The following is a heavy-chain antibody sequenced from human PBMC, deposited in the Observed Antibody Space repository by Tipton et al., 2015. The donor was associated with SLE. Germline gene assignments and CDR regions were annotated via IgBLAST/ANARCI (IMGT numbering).Heavy chain of an antibody. D-gene: IGHD2-8*02. CDR1: GGSISSYY. J-gene: IGHJ5*02. V-gene: IGHV4-59*08. CDR2: IYYSGST. CDR3: ARQSYPGLVVYAHNWFDP. Sequence: LRLSCTVSGGSISSYYWSWIRQPPGKGLEWIGYIYYSGSTNYNPSLKSRVTISVDTSKNLFSLKLSSVTAADTAVYYCARQSYPGLVVYAHNWFDPWGQGTLVTVSS.